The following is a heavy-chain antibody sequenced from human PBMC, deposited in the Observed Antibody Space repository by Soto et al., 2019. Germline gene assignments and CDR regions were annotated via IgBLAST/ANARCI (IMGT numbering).Heavy chain of an antibody. CDR2: ISYDGSDK. D-gene: IGHD3-16*02. J-gene: IGHJ4*02. CDR3: AKALGELSPESYDY. Sequence: GRPLKVSWGASGRRCSNYGMHWISQTKGKGLEWVAVISYDGSDKYYADSVKGRFTISRDNSKNTLNLQMNSLRADDTAVYYCAKALGELSPESYDYWGQGTLVTVSS. CDR1: GRRCSNYG. V-gene: IGHV3-30*18.